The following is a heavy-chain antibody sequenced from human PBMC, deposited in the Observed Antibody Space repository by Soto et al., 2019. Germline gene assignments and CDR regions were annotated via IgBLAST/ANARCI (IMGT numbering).Heavy chain of an antibody. Sequence: LRLSCATSGFNFKSYTINWVRQAPGKRLEWLSSISSSGYIFSTDSVRGRFTISRDNAKNSVYLQINSLRAEDTAVYFCARDCTGRSCYSGMDAWGQGTKVTVSS. J-gene: IGHJ6*02. CDR2: ISSSGYI. D-gene: IGHD2-15*01. V-gene: IGHV3-21*01. CDR1: GFNFKSYT. CDR3: ARDCTGRSCYSGMDA.